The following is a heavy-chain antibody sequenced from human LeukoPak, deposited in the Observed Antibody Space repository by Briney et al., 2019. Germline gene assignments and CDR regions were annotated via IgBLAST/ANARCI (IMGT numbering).Heavy chain of an antibody. Sequence: GGSLRLSCAASGFTFNTYWMTWVRQAPGKGLEWVANIKQDGSDKRYVDSVKGRFTISRDNAKNSLYLQMNSLRVEDTAVYYCARDRAYNTFDYWGQGTLVTVSS. CDR2: IKQDGSDK. CDR3: ARDRAYNTFDY. CDR1: GFTFNTYW. V-gene: IGHV3-7*01. J-gene: IGHJ4*02. D-gene: IGHD2-21*01.